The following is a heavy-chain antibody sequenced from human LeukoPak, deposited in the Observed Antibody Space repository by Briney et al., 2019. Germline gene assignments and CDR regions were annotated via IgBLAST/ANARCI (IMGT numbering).Heavy chain of an antibody. J-gene: IGHJ4*02. CDR3: ARDRYDYVWGSYRYKGGFDY. D-gene: IGHD3-16*02. CDR1: GGSISSTSYY. Sequence: SETLSLTCTVSGGSISSTSYYWGWIRQPPGKGLEWIGSIHYSGSTYYNPPLKSRVTISVDTSKNQFSLKLSSVTAADTAVYYCARDRYDYVWGSYRYKGGFDYWGQGTLVTVSS. CDR2: IHYSGST. V-gene: IGHV4-39*07.